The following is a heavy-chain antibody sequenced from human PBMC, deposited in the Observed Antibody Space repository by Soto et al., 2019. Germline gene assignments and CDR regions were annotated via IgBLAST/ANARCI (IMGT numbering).Heavy chain of an antibody. CDR2: SRNRVINFST. V-gene: IGHV3-72*01. CDR1: AVSEFSFSDQY. D-gene: IGHD2-15*01. Sequence: VQVEESGGGLVLPGGSLRLSCTVSAVSEFSFSDQYMDWVRQAPGKGLEWVGRSRNRVINFSTAYAASVQGRFTISRDESKNTVYLQMQSLKTDDTAVYYCFRVNPSAKSPDYWGQGTLVTVSS. J-gene: IGHJ4*02. CDR3: FRVNPSAKSPDY.